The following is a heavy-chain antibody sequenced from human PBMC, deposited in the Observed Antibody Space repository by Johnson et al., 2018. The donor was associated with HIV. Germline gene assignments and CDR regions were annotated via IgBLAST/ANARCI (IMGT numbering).Heavy chain of an antibody. Sequence: VQLVESGGGVVQPGRSRRLSCAASGFTFTNYGMSWVRQAPGKGLEWVGRIRSKVNSYATAYAASVKGRFTISRDDSKSTAYLQMNSLKTEDTAVYYCAREGRGGIVGATGAFDIWGQGTMVTVSS. V-gene: IGHV3-73*01. CDR2: IRSKVNSYAT. CDR3: AREGRGGIVGATGAFDI. J-gene: IGHJ3*02. CDR1: GFTFTNYG. D-gene: IGHD1-26*01.